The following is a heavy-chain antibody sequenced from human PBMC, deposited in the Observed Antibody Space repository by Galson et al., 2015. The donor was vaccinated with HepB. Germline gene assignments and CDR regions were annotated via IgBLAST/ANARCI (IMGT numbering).Heavy chain of an antibody. CDR3: AKAQDAPVWPGANFDY. J-gene: IGHJ4*02. D-gene: IGHD2-15*01. Sequence: SLRLSCAASGFTFSSYAMSWVRQAPGKGLEWVSAISGSGGSTYYADSVKGRFTISRDNSKNTLYLQMNSLRAEDTAVYYCAKAQDAPVWPGANFDYWGQGTLVTVSS. CDR2: ISGSGGST. V-gene: IGHV3-23*01. CDR1: GFTFSSYA.